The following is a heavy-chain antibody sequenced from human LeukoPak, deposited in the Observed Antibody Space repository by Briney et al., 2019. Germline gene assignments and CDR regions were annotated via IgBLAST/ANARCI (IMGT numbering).Heavy chain of an antibody. CDR1: GGTFSSYA. CDR2: IIPIIGTA. CDR3: AREYVYGSGSPYYMDV. D-gene: IGHD3-10*01. V-gene: IGHV1-69*05. Sequence: SVKVSCKASGGTFSSYAISWVRQAPGQGLEWMGGIIPIIGTANYAQKFQGRVTITTDESTSTAYMELSSLRSEDTAVYYCAREYVYGSGSPYYMDVWGKGTTVTVSS. J-gene: IGHJ6*03.